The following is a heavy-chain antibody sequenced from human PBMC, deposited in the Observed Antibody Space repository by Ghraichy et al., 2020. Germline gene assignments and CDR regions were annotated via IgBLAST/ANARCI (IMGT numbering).Heavy chain of an antibody. Sequence: ASVRVSCKASGYTFTAYAIHWMRQAPGQGPEWMGWINTGNGHTKYSQKFQGRVTIARDTSASTAYMELSSLGSEDTAVYYCARDSVEPTQNTVKWFDYWGQGTLVTVSS. J-gene: IGHJ4*02. CDR1: GYTFTAYA. D-gene: IGHD1-26*01. CDR2: INTGNGHT. CDR3: ARDSVEPTQNTVKWFDY. V-gene: IGHV1-3*04.